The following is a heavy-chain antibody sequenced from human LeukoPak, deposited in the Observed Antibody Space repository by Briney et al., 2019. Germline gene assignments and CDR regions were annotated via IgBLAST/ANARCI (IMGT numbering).Heavy chain of an antibody. CDR3: ASPSIAAALDY. Sequence: PGGSLRLSCAASGFTVSSNYMSWVRQAPGTGLEWVSVIYSGGSTYYADSVKGRFTISRDNTKNTLYLQMNSLRAEDTAVYYCASPSIAAALDYWGQGTLVTVSS. D-gene: IGHD6-13*01. CDR1: GFTVSSNY. V-gene: IGHV3-66*02. CDR2: IYSGGST. J-gene: IGHJ4*02.